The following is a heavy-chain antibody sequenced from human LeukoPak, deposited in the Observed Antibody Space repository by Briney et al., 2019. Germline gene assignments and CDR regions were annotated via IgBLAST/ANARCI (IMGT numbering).Heavy chain of an antibody. J-gene: IGHJ4*02. CDR3: ARDLVSGWYDY. CDR1: GFTFDDYA. Sequence: GGSLRLSCAASGFTFDDYAMHWVRQAPGKGLEWVSGISWNSGSIGYADSVKGRFTISRDNAKNSLYLQMNSLRAEDTAVYYCARDLVSGWYDYWGQGTLVTVSS. D-gene: IGHD6-19*01. CDR2: ISWNSGSI. V-gene: IGHV3-9*01.